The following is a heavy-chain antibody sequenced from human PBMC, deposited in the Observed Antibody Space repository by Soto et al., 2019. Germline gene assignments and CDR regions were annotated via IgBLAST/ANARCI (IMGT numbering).Heavy chain of an antibody. CDR1: EFAFSSYW. CDR3: ARDVSPGSSGLYFDAFEI. CDR2: IRKDGSQR. Sequence: EVQLVESGGGLVQPGGSLTLSCAASEFAFSSYWMTWVRQAPGKGLEWVANIRKDGSQRSYLDSVRGRFTISRDNSKNSLYLQMNRLRAEDTALYFCARDVSPGSSGLYFDAFEIWGQGTMVTVSS. D-gene: IGHD6-25*01. V-gene: IGHV3-7*05. J-gene: IGHJ3*02.